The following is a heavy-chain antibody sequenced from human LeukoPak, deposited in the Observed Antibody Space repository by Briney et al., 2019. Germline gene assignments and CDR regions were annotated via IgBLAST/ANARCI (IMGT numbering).Heavy chain of an antibody. CDR2: IYTSGST. V-gene: IGHV4-4*07. CDR3: ARDRFDDVGGSYVYDY. Sequence: SETLSLTCTVSGGSIGSYYWSWIRQPAGKGLEWIGRIYTSGSTNYNPSLKSRVTMSVDTSKNQFSLKLSSVTAADTAVYYCARDRFDDVGGSYVYDYWGQGTLVTVSS. J-gene: IGHJ4*02. CDR1: GGSIGSYY. D-gene: IGHD1-26*01.